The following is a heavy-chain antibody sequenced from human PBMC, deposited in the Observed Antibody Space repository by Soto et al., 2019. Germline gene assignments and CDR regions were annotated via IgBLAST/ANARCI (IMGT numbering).Heavy chain of an antibody. CDR2: IKSNADGGTT. D-gene: IGHD6-13*01. CDR1: GFTFTNAW. CDR3: TTFRRSSTWYGGGY. Sequence: EVQLVESGGGLVKPAASLRLSCAASGFTFTNAWMSWVRQAPGKGLEWVGHIKSNADGGTTDYVTPVKGRFTISRDDSKDTLYLQMNSLKTEDTAVYCCTTFRRSSTWYGGGYWGQGTLVTVSS. J-gene: IGHJ4*02. V-gene: IGHV3-15*01.